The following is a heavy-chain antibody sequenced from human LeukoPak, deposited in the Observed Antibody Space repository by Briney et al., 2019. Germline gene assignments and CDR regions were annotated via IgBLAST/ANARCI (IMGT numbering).Heavy chain of an antibody. D-gene: IGHD1-1*01. J-gene: IGHJ4*02. V-gene: IGHV6-1*01. CDR1: GDSVSSNSVT. Sequence: SQTLSLTCAISGDSVSSNSVTWNWIRQSPSRGLEWLGRTYYRSTWYNDYAVSVRGRITVNPDASKNQFSLHLNSVTPEDTAVYYCARDNHRTGTELLDYWGQGTLVAVSS. CDR2: TYYRSTWYN. CDR3: ARDNHRTGTELLDY.